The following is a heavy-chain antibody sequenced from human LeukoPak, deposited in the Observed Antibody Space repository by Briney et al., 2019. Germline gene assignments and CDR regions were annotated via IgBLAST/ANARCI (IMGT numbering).Heavy chain of an antibody. Sequence: SETLSLTCTVSGGSISSYYWSWIRQPPGKGLEWIGYIYYSGSTNYNPSLKSRVTISVDTSKNQFSLKLSSVTAADTAMYYCARTGYSSGWSSTYFDYWGQGTLVTVSS. V-gene: IGHV4-59*01. J-gene: IGHJ4*02. CDR2: IYYSGST. D-gene: IGHD6-19*01. CDR3: ARTGYSSGWSSTYFDY. CDR1: GGSISSYY.